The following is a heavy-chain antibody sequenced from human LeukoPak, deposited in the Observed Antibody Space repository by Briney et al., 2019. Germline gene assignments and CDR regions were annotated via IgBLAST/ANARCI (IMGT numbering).Heavy chain of an antibody. V-gene: IGHV4-34*01. J-gene: IGHJ6*03. CDR1: GVSLRGYY. CDR3: ARGRNYVSDYYFDV. D-gene: IGHD1-7*01. CDR2: ISHEGDS. Sequence: SETLSLTCAVSGVSLRGYYWSWVRQSPEKGLEWIGEISHEGDSIYNPSLTSRLTLSVDMSKNQSSLKLRSGTAADTAVYYCARGRNYVSDYYFDVWGKGTTVIVSS.